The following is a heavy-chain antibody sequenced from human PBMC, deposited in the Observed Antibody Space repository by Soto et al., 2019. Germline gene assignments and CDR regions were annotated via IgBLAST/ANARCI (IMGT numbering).Heavy chain of an antibody. CDR2: VNEHGTDS. Sequence: HPGGSRRLSCVASGFTFSDSWMHWVRQAPGKGLVWVSRVNEHGTDSNYADSVKGRFTISRDNAKNTVYLQMNGLRAEDTAVYYCARVAVVTRGIDYWGQGTLVTVSS. V-gene: IGHV3-74*01. CDR3: ARVAVVTRGIDY. D-gene: IGHD6-19*01. J-gene: IGHJ4*02. CDR1: GFTFSDSW.